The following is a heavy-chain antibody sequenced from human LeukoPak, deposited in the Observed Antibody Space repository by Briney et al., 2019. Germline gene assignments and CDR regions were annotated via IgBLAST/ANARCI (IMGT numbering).Heavy chain of an antibody. CDR3: AKLTRGYCDRTACPNWFDP. CDR2: IYSGGST. V-gene: IGHV3-66*01. J-gene: IGHJ5*02. CDR1: GFTVSSNY. D-gene: IGHD3-22*01. Sequence: GGSLRLSCAASGFTVSSNYMSWVRQAPGKGLEWVSVIYSGGSTYYADSVKGRFTISRDNSKNTLYLQMNSLRGEDTALYYCAKLTRGYCDRTACPNWFDPGGRGTLVTVSS.